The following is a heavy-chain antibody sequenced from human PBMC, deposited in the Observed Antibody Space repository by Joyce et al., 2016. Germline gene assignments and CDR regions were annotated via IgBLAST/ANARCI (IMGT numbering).Heavy chain of an antibody. D-gene: IGHD3-3*01. V-gene: IGHV1-2*02. CDR3: ARGGYYGTYYFDY. J-gene: IGHJ4*02. CDR2: IYPNRGGT. Sequence: VQLVQSGAAVKQPGASVKVSCKASGYTFTGYYLHWVRQAPGQGLEWMGWIYPNRGGTNYAQKCQGRVTMTRYTSISTAYMELSRLRSDDTAVYYCARGGYYGTYYFDYWGQGTLVTVSS. CDR1: GYTFTGYY.